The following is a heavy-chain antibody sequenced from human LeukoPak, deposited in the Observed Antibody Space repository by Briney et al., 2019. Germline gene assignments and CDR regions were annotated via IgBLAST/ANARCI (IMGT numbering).Heavy chain of an antibody. CDR2: ISSSSSYI. J-gene: IGHJ1*01. D-gene: IGHD6-13*01. CDR3: ASAGIAAAAKPQYFQH. CDR1: GFTFSSYS. Sequence: GGTLRLSCAASGFTFSSYSMNWVRQAPGKGLEWVSSISSSSSYIYYADSVKGRFTISRDNAKNTLYLQMNSLRAEDTAVYYCASAGIAAAAKPQYFQHWGQGTLVTVSS. V-gene: IGHV3-21*01.